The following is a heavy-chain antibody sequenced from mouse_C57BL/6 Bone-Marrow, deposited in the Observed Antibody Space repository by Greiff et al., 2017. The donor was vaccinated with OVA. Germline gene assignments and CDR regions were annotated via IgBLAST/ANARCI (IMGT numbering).Heavy chain of an antibody. Sequence: LPQSCAALVLPVASVPFSCPASGFHLTDDYMHWVKQRPEQGLELIGWIDPENGDTEYASKFQGKATITADTSSNTAYLQLSSLTSEDTAVYYCTSYGNFDYWGQGTTLTVSS. CDR2: IDPENGDT. J-gene: IGHJ2*01. D-gene: IGHD2-1*01. V-gene: IGHV14-4*01. CDR1: GFHLTDDY. CDR3: TSYGNFDY.